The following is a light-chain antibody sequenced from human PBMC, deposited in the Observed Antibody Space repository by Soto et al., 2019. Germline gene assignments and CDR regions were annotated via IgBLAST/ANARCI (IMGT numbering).Light chain of an antibody. Sequence: EIVLTQSPATLSLSPGERATLSCRASQSVSIDLAWYQQKPGQAPRLLIYDASNRATGIAARFSGGGSGTDVTLTISSPEPEDFAVYYCQQRSQWPWTFGQGTKVEIK. V-gene: IGKV3-11*01. J-gene: IGKJ1*01. CDR2: DAS. CDR1: QSVSID. CDR3: QQRSQWPWT.